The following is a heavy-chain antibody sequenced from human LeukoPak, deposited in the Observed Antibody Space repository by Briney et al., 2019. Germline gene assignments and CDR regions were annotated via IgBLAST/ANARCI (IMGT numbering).Heavy chain of an antibody. J-gene: IGHJ3*02. CDR3: ARVPREIASI. CDR1: GYTFTSYN. CDR2: LNPASGNT. D-gene: IGHD3-16*02. V-gene: IGHV1-8*01. Sequence: GASVKVSCKASGYTFTSYNINWVRQATGQGLEWMGYLNPASGNTGYAQKFQGRVTMTTDTSISTAYMELSSLRSEDTAAYYCARVPREIASIWGQGTLVTVSS.